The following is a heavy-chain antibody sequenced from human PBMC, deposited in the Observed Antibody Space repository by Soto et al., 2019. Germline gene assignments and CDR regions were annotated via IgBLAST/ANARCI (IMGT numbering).Heavy chain of an antibody. CDR1: GGSISSYY. CDR3: ARDGDRFFGVSYEGWFDP. V-gene: IGHV4-59*01. CDR2: IYYSGST. D-gene: IGHD3-3*01. J-gene: IGHJ5*02. Sequence: SETLSLTCTVSGGSISSYYWSWIRQPPGKGLEWIGYIYYSGSTNYNPSLKSRVTISVDTSKNQFSLKLSSVTAADTAVYYCARDGDRFFGVSYEGWFDPWGQGTLVTVSS.